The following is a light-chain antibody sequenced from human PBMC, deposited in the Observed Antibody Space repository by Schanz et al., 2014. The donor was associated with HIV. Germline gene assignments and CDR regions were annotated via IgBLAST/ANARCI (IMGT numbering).Light chain of an antibody. Sequence: QSALTQPPSASGSPGQSVTISCTGTTSDIGNHDFVSWYQQHPGKAPKLMIYDVTKRPSGVPARFSGSKSGNTASLAISGLQSEDEADYYCAAWDVNLNGPVFGGGTKLTVL. V-gene: IGLV2-8*01. CDR3: AAWDVNLNGPV. CDR2: DVT. CDR1: TSDIGNHDF. J-gene: IGLJ2*01.